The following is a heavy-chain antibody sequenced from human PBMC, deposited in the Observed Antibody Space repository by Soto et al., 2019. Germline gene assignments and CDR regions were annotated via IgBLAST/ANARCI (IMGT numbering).Heavy chain of an antibody. CDR3: ARYDNSGSHGFDI. Sequence: SETLSLTCTFSGGSISSGGYYWSWIRQHPGKGLEWIGYIYYSGSTYYNPSLKSRVTISVDTSKNQFSLKLSSVAAADTAVYYCARYDNSGSHGFDIWGQGTMVTVS. J-gene: IGHJ3*02. CDR2: IYYSGST. CDR1: GGSISSGGYY. V-gene: IGHV4-31*03. D-gene: IGHD3-22*01.